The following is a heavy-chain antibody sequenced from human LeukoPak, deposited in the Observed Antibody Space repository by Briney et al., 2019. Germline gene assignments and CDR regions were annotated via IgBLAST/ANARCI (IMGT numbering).Heavy chain of an antibody. V-gene: IGHV1-69*01. CDR2: IIPIFGTA. CDR1: GGTFSSYA. Sequence: SAKVSCKASGGTFSSYAISWVRQAPGQGLEWMGGIIPIFGTANYAQKFQGRVTITADESTSTAYMELSSLRSEDTAVYYCAAGELDIVVVPAALDYWGQRTLVTVSS. D-gene: IGHD2-2*01. J-gene: IGHJ4*02. CDR3: AAGELDIVVVPAALDY.